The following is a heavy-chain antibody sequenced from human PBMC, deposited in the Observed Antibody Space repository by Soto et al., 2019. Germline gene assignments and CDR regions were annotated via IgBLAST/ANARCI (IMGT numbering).Heavy chain of an antibody. Sequence: ASVKVSCKASGFSFTGYYIHWLRQAPGQGLEWMGWINAHSGGTEYAQKFQGRVTLTRDASIATAYLTLTSLTSDDTALYYCAKDLTRQLAYWLDPWGQGTQVTVSS. CDR1: GFSFTGYY. J-gene: IGHJ5*02. CDR2: INAHSGGT. V-gene: IGHV1-2*02. D-gene: IGHD6-6*01. CDR3: AKDLTRQLAYWLDP.